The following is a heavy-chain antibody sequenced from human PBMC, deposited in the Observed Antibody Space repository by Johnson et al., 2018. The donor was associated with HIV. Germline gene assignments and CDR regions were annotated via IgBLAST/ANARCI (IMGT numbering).Heavy chain of an antibody. J-gene: IGHJ3*02. CDR2: ISSNGGST. CDR3: AREALPRGLQSSFGGAFDI. V-gene: IGHV3-64*04. D-gene: IGHD4-23*01. Sequence: QVQLVESGGGLVQPGGSLRLSCEASGFIFSSYAMHWVRQGPGKRLEFVSAISSNGGSTYYADSVKGRLTISRDNSKNTLYLQMNSLRAEDTAVYYCAREALPRGLQSSFGGAFDIWGQGTMVTVSS. CDR1: GFIFSSYA.